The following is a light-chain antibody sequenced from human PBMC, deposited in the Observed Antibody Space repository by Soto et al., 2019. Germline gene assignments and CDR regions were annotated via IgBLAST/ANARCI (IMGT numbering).Light chain of an antibody. CDR2: GAS. CDR3: QQYGSTPLT. J-gene: IGKJ4*01. Sequence: IVLTQSPGTLSLSPGERATLSCRASQSVSSNNLAWYQQKPGQAPRLLIYGASNRATGVPDRFSGSGSGTDFTLTISRLEPEDFAVYYCQQYGSTPLTFGGGTKVEIK. CDR1: QSVSSNN. V-gene: IGKV3-20*01.